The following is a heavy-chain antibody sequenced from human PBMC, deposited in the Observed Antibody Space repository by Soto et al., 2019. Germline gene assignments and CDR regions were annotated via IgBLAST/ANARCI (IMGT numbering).Heavy chain of an antibody. CDR2: ISYDGSNK. CDR3: ARGLAARPYYYGMDV. Sequence: QVQLVESGGGVVQPGRSLRLSCAASGFTFSSYAMHWVRQAPGKGLEWVAVISYDGSNKYYADSVKGRFTISRDNSKNALYLQMNSLRAEDTAVYYCARGLAARPYYYGMDVWGQGTTVTVSS. CDR1: GFTFSSYA. J-gene: IGHJ6*02. D-gene: IGHD6-6*01. V-gene: IGHV3-30-3*01.